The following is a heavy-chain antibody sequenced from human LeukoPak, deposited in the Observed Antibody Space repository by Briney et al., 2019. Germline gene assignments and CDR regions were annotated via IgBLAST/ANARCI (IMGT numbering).Heavy chain of an antibody. CDR2: ISDSTRHI. CDR1: GFTFSRYS. Sequence: GGSLRLSCAASGFTFSRYSVNWVRQAPGKGLEWVSCISDSTRHIYYADSVKGRFTISRDNAKSSASLQMNSLRVDDTAVYYCARAYTNGDYLDYWGQGTLVTVSS. J-gene: IGHJ4*02. D-gene: IGHD4-17*01. V-gene: IGHV3-21*01. CDR3: ARAYTNGDYLDY.